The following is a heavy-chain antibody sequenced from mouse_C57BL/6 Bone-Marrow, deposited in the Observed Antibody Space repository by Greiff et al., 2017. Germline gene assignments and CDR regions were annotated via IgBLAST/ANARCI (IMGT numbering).Heavy chain of an antibody. Sequence: EVKLMESGPVLVKPGASVKMSCKASGYTFTDYYMNWVKQSHGKSLEWIGVINPYNGGTSYNQKFKGKATLTVDKSSSTAYMELNSLTSEDSAVYYCARFTTGRGAYWGQGTLVTVSA. CDR3: ARFTTGRGAY. V-gene: IGHV1-19*01. D-gene: IGHD1-1*01. J-gene: IGHJ3*01. CDR1: GYTFTDYY. CDR2: INPYNGGT.